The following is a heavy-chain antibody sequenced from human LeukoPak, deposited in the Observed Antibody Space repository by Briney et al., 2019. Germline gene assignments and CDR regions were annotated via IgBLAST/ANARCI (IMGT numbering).Heavy chain of an antibody. CDR2: INSSSFYI. CDR3: AREGIAMTGVFDY. CDR1: GFTFSSYN. Sequence: GGSLRLSCAASGFTFSSYNMNWVRQAPGKGLEWVSSINSSSFYIYYADSVKGRFSISRDNAKNSLYLQMNSLRAEDTAVYYCAREGIAMTGVFDYWGQGTLVTVSS. J-gene: IGHJ4*02. V-gene: IGHV3-21*01. D-gene: IGHD6-19*01.